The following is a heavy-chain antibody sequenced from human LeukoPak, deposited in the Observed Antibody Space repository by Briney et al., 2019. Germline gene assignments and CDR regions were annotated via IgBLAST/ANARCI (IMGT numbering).Heavy chain of an antibody. CDR3: ARGPPNWGYDY. D-gene: IGHD7-27*01. Sequence: ASVKVSCKASGYTFTSYDFNWVRQATGQRPEWMGWMSPNSGDTGYAQKFQDRVTMIRNTSISTAYMELSSLRSDDTAVYYCARGPPNWGYDYWGPGTLVTVSS. J-gene: IGHJ4*02. V-gene: IGHV1-8*01. CDR2: MSPNSGDT. CDR1: GYTFTSYD.